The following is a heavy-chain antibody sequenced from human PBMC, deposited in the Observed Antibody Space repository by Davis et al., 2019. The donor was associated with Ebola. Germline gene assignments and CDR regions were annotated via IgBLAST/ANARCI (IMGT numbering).Heavy chain of an antibody. V-gene: IGHV5-51*01. D-gene: IGHD1-20*01. CDR2: IFPGDSDT. J-gene: IGHJ3*02. Sequence: GESLKISCKGSGYSFTSYWIVWVRQMPGKGLECMGIIFPGDSDTRYSPSFQGQVTISADKSFKTAFLQWSSLKASDTARYYCATLRRTITGMDDGFDIWGQGTMVTVSS. CDR1: GYSFTSYW. CDR3: ATLRRTITGMDDGFDI.